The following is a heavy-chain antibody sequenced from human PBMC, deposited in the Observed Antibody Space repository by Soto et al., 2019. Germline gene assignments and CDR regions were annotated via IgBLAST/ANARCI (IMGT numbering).Heavy chain of an antibody. Sequence: GASVKVSCKASGYTFTSYYVHWVRQAPGQGLEWMAIINPSGGSTSYAQKFQDRVTTTRDTSTSTVYMELSSLRSEDTAVYYCARGRLTTTVVVTEAFDIWGQGTMVTVSS. CDR2: INPSGGST. J-gene: IGHJ3*02. CDR3: ARGRLTTTVVVTEAFDI. CDR1: GYTFTSYY. V-gene: IGHV1-46*01. D-gene: IGHD3-22*01.